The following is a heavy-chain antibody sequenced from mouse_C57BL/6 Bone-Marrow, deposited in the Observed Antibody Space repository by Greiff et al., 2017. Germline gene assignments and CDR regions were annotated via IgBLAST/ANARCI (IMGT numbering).Heavy chain of an antibody. CDR1: GYTFTSYW. V-gene: IGHV1-64*01. CDR2: IHPNSGST. Sequence: QVQLQQPGAELVKPGASVTLSCKASGYTFTSYWMHWVKQRPGQGLEWIGMIHPNSGSTYYNEKFKGKATLTADKSSSTAYMELRSLTSEDSAVYFCARRPYWGQGTLVTVSA. J-gene: IGHJ3*01. CDR3: ARRPY.